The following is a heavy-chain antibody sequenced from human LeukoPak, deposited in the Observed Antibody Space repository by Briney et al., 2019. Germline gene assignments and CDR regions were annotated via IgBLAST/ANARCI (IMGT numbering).Heavy chain of an antibody. V-gene: IGHV3-21*01. CDR3: ASIGDDFWGGYYDY. Sequence: EGSLRLSCAASGFTFSSYSMNWVRQAPGKGLEWVSSISSSSSYIYYADSVKGRFTISRDNAKNSLYLQMNSLRAEDTAVYYCASIGDDFWGGYYDYWGQGALVTVSS. CDR2: ISSSSSYI. D-gene: IGHD3-3*01. J-gene: IGHJ4*02. CDR1: GFTFSSYS.